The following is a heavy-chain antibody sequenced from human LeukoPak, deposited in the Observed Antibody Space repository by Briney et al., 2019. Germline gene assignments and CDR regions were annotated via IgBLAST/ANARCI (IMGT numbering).Heavy chain of an antibody. V-gene: IGHV4-59*01. J-gene: IGHJ4*02. D-gene: IGHD6-6*01. CDR3: VRDRGSSGFDY. CDR2: IYYSGST. CDR1: GASISNYY. Sequence: PSETLSLTCTVSGASISNYYMSWIRQPPGKGLEWIGYIYYSGSTNYNPSLKSRVTISIDTSKNQFSLKLSSVTAADTAVYYCVRDRGSSGFDYWGQGTLVTVSS.